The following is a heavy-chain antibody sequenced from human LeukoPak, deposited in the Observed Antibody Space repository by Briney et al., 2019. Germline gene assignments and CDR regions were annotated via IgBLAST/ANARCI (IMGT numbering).Heavy chain of an antibody. CDR1: GASISSGANY. CDR2: IYHSGST. J-gene: IGHJ4*02. Sequence: IPSQTLSLTCIVSGASISSGANYWTWIRQTPGKGLEWIGYIYHSGSTFYNPSLRSPVTISLDMSKNHFSLKLSSVTAADTAVYYCARRVHYYDTSGYSYYFDYWGQGTLVTVSS. D-gene: IGHD3-22*01. V-gene: IGHV4-30-2*01. CDR3: ARRVHYYDTSGYSYYFDY.